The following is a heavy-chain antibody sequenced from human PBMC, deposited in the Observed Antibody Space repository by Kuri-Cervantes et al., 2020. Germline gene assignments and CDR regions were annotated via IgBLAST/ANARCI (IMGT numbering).Heavy chain of an antibody. CDR1: GFTFSSYS. V-gene: IGHV3-21*01. J-gene: IGHJ4*02. CDR3: AIIWFGDDFDY. Sequence: GGSLRLSCAASGFTFSSYSMNWVRQAPGKGLEWVSSISSSSSYIYYADSVKGRFTISRDNAKNSLYLQMNGLRAEDTAVYYCAIIWFGDDFDYWGQGTLVTVSS. CDR2: ISSSSSYI. D-gene: IGHD3-10*01.